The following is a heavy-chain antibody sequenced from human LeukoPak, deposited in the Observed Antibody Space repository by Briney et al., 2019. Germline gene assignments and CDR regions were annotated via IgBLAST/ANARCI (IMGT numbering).Heavy chain of an antibody. CDR2: IYPGDSDT. J-gene: IGHJ6*03. Sequence: GESLKISCKGSGYRLTSYWIGWVRQMPGKGLEWMGIIYPGDSDTRYSRSFRGQVTISADNSISTAYLQWSSLKASDTAMYYCDRQSGDYSYYCYMDVWGKGTTVTISS. D-gene: IGHD2-21*02. CDR1: GYRLTSYW. CDR3: DRQSGDYSYYCYMDV. V-gene: IGHV5-51*01.